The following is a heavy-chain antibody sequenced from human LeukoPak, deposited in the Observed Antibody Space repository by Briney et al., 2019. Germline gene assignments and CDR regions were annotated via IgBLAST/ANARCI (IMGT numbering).Heavy chain of an antibody. CDR1: GFTFSSYS. V-gene: IGHV3-21*01. CDR3: ARAITMKVVSSDAFDI. J-gene: IGHJ3*02. Sequence: GGSLRLSCAASGFTFSSYSMDWVRQAPGKGLEWVSSISSSSSYIHYADSVKGRFTISGDNAKNSLYLQMITLRAEDTAVYYCARAITMKVVSSDAFDIWGQGTMVTVSS. D-gene: IGHD3-22*01. CDR2: ISSSSSYI.